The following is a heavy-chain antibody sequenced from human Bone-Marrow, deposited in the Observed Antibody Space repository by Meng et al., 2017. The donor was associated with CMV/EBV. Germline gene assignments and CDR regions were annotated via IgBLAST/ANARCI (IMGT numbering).Heavy chain of an antibody. CDR2: IYSSGRT. D-gene: IGHD1/OR15-1a*01. CDR3: TRGLPNNGWYQIDD. CDR1: GGSISRDY. V-gene: IGHV4-59*01. Sequence: ETPSLTCTVSGGSISRDYWSWIRQPPGKGLDWIGYIYSSGRTNYNRSLRSRLIISLDTSKKQFSLKLSSVTAADTAGYEGTRGLPNNGWYQIDDWGQGTLVTVSS. J-gene: IGHJ4*02.